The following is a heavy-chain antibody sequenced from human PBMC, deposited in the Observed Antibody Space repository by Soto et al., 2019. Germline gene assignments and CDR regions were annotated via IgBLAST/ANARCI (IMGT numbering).Heavy chain of an antibody. D-gene: IGHD6-13*01. J-gene: IGHJ3*02. CDR1: GFSLSSEW. Sequence: EVQLVESGGGLVQPGGSLRLSCAASGFSLSSEWMHWVRQAPGEGLLWVSRIKNDGSVTTYAESVRGRFSISRDTAKNTLYLEMNSLRAEDTCVYYCARVGGPSRSSGAFDIWGQGTKVTVSS. CDR3: ARVGGPSRSSGAFDI. V-gene: IGHV3-74*03. CDR2: IKNDGSVT.